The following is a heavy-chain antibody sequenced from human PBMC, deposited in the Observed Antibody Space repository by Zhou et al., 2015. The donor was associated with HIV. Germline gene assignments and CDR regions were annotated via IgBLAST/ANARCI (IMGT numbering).Heavy chain of an antibody. J-gene: IGHJ4*02. CDR2: INPSGGST. V-gene: IGHV1-46*01. CDR1: GYTFTSYY. D-gene: IGHD3-3*01. CDR3: ARGSTIFGVVTVGGVSY. Sequence: QVQLVQSGAEVKKPGASVKVSCKASGYTFTSYYMHWVRQAPGQGLEWMGIINPSGGSTSYAQKFQGRVTMTRDTSTSTVYMELSSLRSEDTAVYYCARGSTIFGVVTVGGVSYWGQGTLVTVSS.